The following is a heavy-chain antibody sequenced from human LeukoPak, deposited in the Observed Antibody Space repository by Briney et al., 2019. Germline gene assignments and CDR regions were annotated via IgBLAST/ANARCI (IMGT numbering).Heavy chain of an antibody. V-gene: IGHV4-59*08. CDR3: ARVIPALNTYFDY. CDR2: IYYSGST. CDR1: GGSISSYY. Sequence: PSETLSLTCTVSGGSISSYYWSWIRQPPGKGLEWIGYIYYSGSTNYNPSLKSRVTISVDTSKNQFSLKLSSVTAADTAVYYCARVIPALNTYFDYWGQGTLVTVSS. J-gene: IGHJ4*02. D-gene: IGHD2-2*01.